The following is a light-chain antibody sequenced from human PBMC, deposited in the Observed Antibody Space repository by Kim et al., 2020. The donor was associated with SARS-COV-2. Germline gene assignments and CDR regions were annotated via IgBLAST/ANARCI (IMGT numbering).Light chain of an antibody. V-gene: IGLV2-14*01. CDR2: EG. CDR3: SAYTDVRTCV. J-gene: IGLJ1*01. CDR1: NSDVGSSDF. Sequence: QSALTQPASVSGSPGQSITISCTGTNSDVGSSDFVSWYQQYPDKAPTLIMYEGRRPWGISDRFSASKSGTMASLTISGLQTEDEADYFCSAYTDVRTCVFGTGTKVTVL.